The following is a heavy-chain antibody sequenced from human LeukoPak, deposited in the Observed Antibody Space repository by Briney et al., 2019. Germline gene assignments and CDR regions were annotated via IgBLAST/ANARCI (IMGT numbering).Heavy chain of an antibody. J-gene: IGHJ5*02. D-gene: IGHD6-13*01. Sequence: ASVKVSCKASGYTFTNFDINWVRQATGQGLEWMGWMNPNSGNTGYAQKFQGRVTMTRNTSISTAYMELSSLRSDDTAVYYCARPLGIAAAGHWFDPWGQGTLVTVSS. V-gene: IGHV1-8*01. CDR3: ARPLGIAAAGHWFDP. CDR2: MNPNSGNT. CDR1: GYTFTNFD.